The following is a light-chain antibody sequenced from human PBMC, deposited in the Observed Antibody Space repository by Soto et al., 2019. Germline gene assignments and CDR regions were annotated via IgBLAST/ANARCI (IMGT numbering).Light chain of an antibody. CDR2: EVS. CDR3: SSYTSSSPCV. V-gene: IGLV2-14*01. CDR1: SSDVGSYKY. J-gene: IGLJ1*01. Sequence: QSALTQPASVSGSPGQSITISCTGTSSDVGSYKYVSWYQQYPGKAPKLMMYEVSNRPSGVSNRFSGSKSGNTASLTISGLQAEDEADYYCSSYTSSSPCVFGTGTKLTVL.